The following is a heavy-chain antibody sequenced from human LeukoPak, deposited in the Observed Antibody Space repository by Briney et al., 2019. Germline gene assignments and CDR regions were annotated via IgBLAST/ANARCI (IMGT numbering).Heavy chain of an antibody. Sequence: GGSLRLSCAASGFTFSSYAMHWVRQAPGKGLEWVAVISYDGSNKYYADSVKGRLTISRDNSKNTLYLQMNSLRAEDTAVYYCARSITMIVVVITRLDYWGQGPWSPSPQ. V-gene: IGHV3-30-3*01. CDR1: GFTFSSYA. D-gene: IGHD3-22*01. J-gene: IGHJ4*02. CDR3: ARSITMIVVVITRLDY. CDR2: ISYDGSNK.